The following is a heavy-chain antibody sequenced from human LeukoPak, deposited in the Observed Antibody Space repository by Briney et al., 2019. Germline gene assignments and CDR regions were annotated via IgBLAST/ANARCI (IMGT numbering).Heavy chain of an antibody. CDR2: ISPNSGGT. J-gene: IGHJ4*02. Sequence: ASVKVSCKASGYTFTGYYMHWVRQAPGQGLEWMGWISPNSGGTNYAQKFQGRVTMTRDTSISTAYMELSRLRSDDTAVYYCARSPNSYSSGWYYFDYWGQGTLVTVSS. D-gene: IGHD6-19*01. CDR3: ARSPNSYSSGWYYFDY. CDR1: GYTFTGYY. V-gene: IGHV1-2*02.